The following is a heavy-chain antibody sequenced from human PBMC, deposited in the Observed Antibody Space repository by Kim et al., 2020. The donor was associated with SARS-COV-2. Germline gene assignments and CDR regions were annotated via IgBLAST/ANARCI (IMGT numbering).Heavy chain of an antibody. CDR2: ISYDGSNK. D-gene: IGHD5-18*01. V-gene: IGHV3-30*04. CDR1: GFTFSSYA. Sequence: GGSLRLSCAASGFTFSSYAMHWVRQAPGKGLEWVAVISYDGSNKYYADSVKGRFTISRDNSKNTLYLQMNSLRAEDTAVYYCARAAMPYTAMAQFDYWA. CDR3: ARAAMPYTAMAQFDY. J-gene: IGHJ4*01.